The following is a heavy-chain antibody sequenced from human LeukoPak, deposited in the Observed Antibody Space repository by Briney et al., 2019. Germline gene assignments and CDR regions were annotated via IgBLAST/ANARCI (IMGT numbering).Heavy chain of an antibody. Sequence: PSETLSLTCTVSGGSISSYYWSWIRQPPGKGLEWIGYIYYSGSTNYNPSLKSRVTISVDTSKNQFSLKLSSVTAADTAVYYCARGSYWRNRAAFDIWGQGTMVTVSS. J-gene: IGHJ3*02. CDR3: ARGSYWRNRAAFDI. CDR1: GGSISSYY. D-gene: IGHD1-26*01. V-gene: IGHV4-59*08. CDR2: IYYSGST.